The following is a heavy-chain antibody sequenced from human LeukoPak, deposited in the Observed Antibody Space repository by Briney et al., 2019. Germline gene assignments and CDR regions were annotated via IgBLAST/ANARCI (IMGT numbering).Heavy chain of an antibody. CDR1: GFTFSSYG. J-gene: IGHJ4*02. CDR3: AKIGYNYAYDY. V-gene: IGHV3-7*05. Sequence: GGSLRLSCAASGFTFSSYGMSWVRQAPGKGLEWVANIKEDGSEKYYVDSVKGRLTISRDNAKNSLYLQMNSLRAEDTAMYYCAKIGYNYAYDYLGQGTLVTVSS. CDR2: IKEDGSEK. D-gene: IGHD5-18*01.